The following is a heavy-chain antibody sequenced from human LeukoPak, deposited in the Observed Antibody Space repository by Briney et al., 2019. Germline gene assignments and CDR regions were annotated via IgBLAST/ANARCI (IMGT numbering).Heavy chain of an antibody. Sequence: ASVKVSCKVSGYTLTELSMHWMRQAPGKGLEWMGGFDPEDGETIYAQKFQGRVTMTEDTSTDTAYMELSSLRSEDTAVYYCATDPAYCGGDCYLKWGQGTLVTVSS. CDR1: GYTLTELS. CDR2: FDPEDGET. CDR3: ATDPAYCGGDCYLK. D-gene: IGHD2-21*02. V-gene: IGHV1-24*01. J-gene: IGHJ4*02.